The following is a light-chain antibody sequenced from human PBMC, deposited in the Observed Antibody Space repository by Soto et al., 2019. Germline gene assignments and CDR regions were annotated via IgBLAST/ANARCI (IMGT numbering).Light chain of an antibody. CDR1: QSISTW. CDR2: EAS. CDR3: QQYNSYPYT. Sequence: DIQMTQSPSTVSASVGDGVTITCRASQSISTWLAWYQQKPGKAPNLLIYEASTLESGGPSGFSGSGSGTEFTLTISSLQPDESATYYCQQYNSYPYTFGQGTKLEIK. V-gene: IGKV1-5*01. J-gene: IGKJ2*01.